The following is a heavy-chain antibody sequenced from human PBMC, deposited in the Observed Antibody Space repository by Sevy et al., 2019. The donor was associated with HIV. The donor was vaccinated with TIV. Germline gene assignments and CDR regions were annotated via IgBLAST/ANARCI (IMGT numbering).Heavy chain of an antibody. Sequence: GGSLRLSCAASGFTFSSHAMSWVRQAPGKGLERVSDISGSGVSTYYADSVKGRFTISRDNSKNTLYLQMYSLRAEDTAVYYCAKGSDYDILTGFRNFDFWGQGALVTVSS. CDR1: GFTFSSHA. CDR3: AKGSDYDILTGFRNFDF. D-gene: IGHD3-9*01. CDR2: ISGSGVST. V-gene: IGHV3-23*01. J-gene: IGHJ4*02.